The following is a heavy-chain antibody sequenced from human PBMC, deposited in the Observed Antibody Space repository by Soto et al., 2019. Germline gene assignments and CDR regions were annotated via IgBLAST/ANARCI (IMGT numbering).Heavy chain of an antibody. J-gene: IGHJ5*02. Sequence: GGSLRLYCAASGFTFSLYWMRWVRRAPGKGLEWVSNIKQDGSGKYYVGSVRGRVTISRDNSKNTLYLQMNSLRAEDTAVYYWAPRISARHSWFDPWGQGTLVTV. V-gene: IGHV3-7*03. CDR1: GFTFSLYW. D-gene: IGHD6-6*01. CDR2: IKQDGSGK. CDR3: APRISARHSWFDP.